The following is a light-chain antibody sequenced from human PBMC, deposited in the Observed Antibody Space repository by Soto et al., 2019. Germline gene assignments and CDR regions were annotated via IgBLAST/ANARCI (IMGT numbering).Light chain of an antibody. CDR1: SSDVGGYNY. V-gene: IGLV2-8*01. Sequence: QSVLTQPPSVCGSPGQSVTISCTGTSSDVGGYNYVSWYQHHPGKAPKFLIYEVSKRPSGVPDRFSGSKSGNTASLTVSGLQAEDEADYYCSSYAGSNREVFGTGTKVTVL. CDR3: SSYAGSNREV. CDR2: EVS. J-gene: IGLJ1*01.